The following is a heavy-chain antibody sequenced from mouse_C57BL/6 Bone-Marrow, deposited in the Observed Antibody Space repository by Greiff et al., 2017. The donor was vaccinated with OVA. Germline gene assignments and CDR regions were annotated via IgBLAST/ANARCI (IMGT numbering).Heavy chain of an antibody. CDR1: GFTFSDFY. CDR2: SRNKANDYTT. Sequence: EVMLVESGGGLVQSGRSLRLSCATSGFTFSDFYMEWVRQAPGKGLEWIAASRNKANDYTTEYSASVKGRFIVSRDTSQSILYLQMNALRAEYTAIYYCARDDYYWYFDVWGTGTTVTVSS. V-gene: IGHV7-1*01. CDR3: ARDDYYWYFDV. J-gene: IGHJ1*03.